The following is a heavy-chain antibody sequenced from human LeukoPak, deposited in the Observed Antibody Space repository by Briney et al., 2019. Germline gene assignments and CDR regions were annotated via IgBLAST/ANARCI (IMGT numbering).Heavy chain of an antibody. V-gene: IGHV4-59*11. CDR2: TSHSGNT. CDR1: GVSISGHY. Sequence: SETLSLTCSVSGVSISGHYWSWIRLPPGKGLEWIGYTSHSGNTRYSPSLNSRVTMSVDTSKNQFSLKLSSVTAADTAVYYCARDGSGSFNWFDPWGQGTLVTVSS. CDR3: ARDGSGSFNWFDP. D-gene: IGHD3-10*01. J-gene: IGHJ5*02.